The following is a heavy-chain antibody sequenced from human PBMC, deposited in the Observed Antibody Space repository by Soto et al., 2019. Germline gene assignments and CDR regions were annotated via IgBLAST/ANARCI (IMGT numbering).Heavy chain of an antibody. V-gene: IGHV6-1*01. D-gene: IGHD6-13*01. CDR3: ASGGSSYAFNL. CDR1: GDSVSRNSAA. J-gene: IGHJ3*01. CDR2: TYYRPKWFN. Sequence: SPTLSLTCAISGDSVSRNSAAWNWIRQSTSRGLEWTGRTYYRPKWFNYYAVSVKSRITINPDTSKNQFSLQLNSVTPEDTAVYYCASGGSSYAFNLWGQGTMVTVSS.